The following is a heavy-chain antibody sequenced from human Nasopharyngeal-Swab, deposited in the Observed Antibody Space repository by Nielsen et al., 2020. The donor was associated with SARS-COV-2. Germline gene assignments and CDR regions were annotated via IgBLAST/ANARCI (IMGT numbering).Heavy chain of an antibody. Sequence: ASVKVSCKAAGYTFADYYIQWVRQAPGQGLEWMGRINPNSGDTIYAQKFQGRVTMTRDTSISTAYMALSRLRSDDTAVYYCARDLTSYYYDNSDYYRDFWGQGTLVTVSS. CDR1: GYTFADYY. CDR2: INPNSGDT. CDR3: ARDLTSYYYDNSDYYRDF. V-gene: IGHV1-2*06. J-gene: IGHJ4*02. D-gene: IGHD3-22*01.